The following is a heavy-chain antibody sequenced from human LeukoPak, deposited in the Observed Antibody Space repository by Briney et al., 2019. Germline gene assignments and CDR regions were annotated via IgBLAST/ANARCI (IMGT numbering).Heavy chain of an antibody. CDR1: GFTFTSSA. CDR3: AAGATYYDILTVLAF. CDR2: IVVGSGNT. D-gene: IGHD3-9*01. V-gene: IGHV1-58*01. J-gene: IGHJ4*02. Sequence: SVKVSCKASGFTFTSSAVQWVRQARGQRLEWIGWIVVGSGNTNYAQKFQERVTITRDMSTSTAYMELSSLRSEDTAVSYCAAGATYYDILTVLAFWGQGTLVTVSS.